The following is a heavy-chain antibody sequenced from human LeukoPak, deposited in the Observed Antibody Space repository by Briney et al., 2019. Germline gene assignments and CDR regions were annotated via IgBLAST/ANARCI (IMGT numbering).Heavy chain of an antibody. D-gene: IGHD3-22*01. J-gene: IGHJ1*01. Sequence: GGSLRLSCAASGFTFSSYWMHWVRQAPGKGLVWVSRIKSDGSTRYADSAKGRFTISRDNAKNTVSLQMNSLGAEDTGVYYCARAPSEIGGYYPEYFRHWGQGTLVTVSP. CDR3: ARAPSEIGGYYPEYFRH. V-gene: IGHV3-74*01. CDR1: GFTFSSYW. CDR2: IKSDGST.